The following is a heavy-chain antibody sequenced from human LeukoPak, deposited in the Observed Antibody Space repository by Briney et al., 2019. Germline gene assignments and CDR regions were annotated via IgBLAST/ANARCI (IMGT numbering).Heavy chain of an antibody. J-gene: IGHJ4*02. Sequence: SETLSLTCTVCAGSISSGNYYWGWVRQPPGKGLEWIGSLSYGGSPYHNPSLKSRLTITVDTSKNQFSLKLRSVAAADTAVYYRARHRDGYFTNIDNWGQGTLVTVSS. CDR1: AGSISSGNYY. V-gene: IGHV4-39*01. D-gene: IGHD3-22*01. CDR3: ARHRDGYFTNIDN. CDR2: LSYGGSP.